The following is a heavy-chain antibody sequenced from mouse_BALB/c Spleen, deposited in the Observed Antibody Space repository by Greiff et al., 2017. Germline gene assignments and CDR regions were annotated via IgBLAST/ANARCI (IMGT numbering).Heavy chain of an antibody. CDR1: GYTFTDYA. D-gene: IGHD1-1*01. V-gene: IGHV1S137*01. CDR2: ISTYYGDA. Sequence: QVHVKQSGAELVRPGVSVKISCKGSGYTFTDYAMHWVKQSHAKSLEWIGVISTYYGDASYNQKFKGKATMTVDKSSSTAYMELARLTSEDSAIYYCARPDYYGSSYYAMDYWGQGTSVTVSS. J-gene: IGHJ4*01. CDR3: ARPDYYGSSYYAMDY.